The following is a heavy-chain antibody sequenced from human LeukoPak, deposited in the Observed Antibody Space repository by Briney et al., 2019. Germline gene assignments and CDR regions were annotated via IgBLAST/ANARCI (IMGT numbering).Heavy chain of an antibody. D-gene: IGHD5-24*01. V-gene: IGHV3-9*01. CDR3: AKDQTGDGYNSI. CDR2: ISWNSGSI. CDR1: GFTFDDYA. Sequence: GGSLRLSCAASGFTFDDYAMHWVRQAPGKGLEWVSGISWNSGSIGYADSVKGRFTISRDDSRSTLYLQMDNLRVEDTAVYYCAKDQTGDGYNSIWGQGTLVTVSS. J-gene: IGHJ4*02.